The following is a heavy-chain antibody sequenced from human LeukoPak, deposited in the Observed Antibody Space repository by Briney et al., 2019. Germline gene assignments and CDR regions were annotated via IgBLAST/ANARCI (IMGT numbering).Heavy chain of an antibody. CDR1: GYTFTTYW. V-gene: IGHV5-51*01. Sequence: AGESLKISCKGSGYTFTTYWVAWVRQMPGKGLEWMGMIYPGDSDARYSPSFQGQVTISADRSIRTAYLQWSSLKVSDTAVYYCARREGPYFRGAFDLWGQGTMVTVSS. J-gene: IGHJ3*01. D-gene: IGHD2-21*01. CDR2: IYPGDSDA. CDR3: ARREGPYFRGAFDL.